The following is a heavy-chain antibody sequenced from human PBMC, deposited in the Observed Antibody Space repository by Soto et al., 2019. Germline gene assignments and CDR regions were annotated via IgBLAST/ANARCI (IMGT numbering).Heavy chain of an antibody. CDR3: ARGRVEDSSGWATYFDY. V-gene: IGHV3-64*01. CDR2: INTNGVNT. J-gene: IGHJ4*02. Sequence: EVQLVESGGGLVQPGGSLRLSCAASGFTFSGYSMFWVRQDPGKGLEYVSAINTNGVNTFYAKSVKGRFTISRDNSKNTMYLQMGSLRAEDMAVYYCARGRVEDSSGWATYFDYWGQGTLVTVSS. CDR1: GFTFSGYS. D-gene: IGHD6-19*01.